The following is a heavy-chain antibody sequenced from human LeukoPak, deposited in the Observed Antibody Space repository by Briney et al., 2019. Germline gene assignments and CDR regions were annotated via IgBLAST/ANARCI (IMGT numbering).Heavy chain of an antibody. CDR2: IYTSGST. V-gene: IGHV4-4*09. CDR1: GGSISSYY. CDR3: ARHIRGYYDSSGYYDDAFDI. Sequence: SETLSLTCIVSGGSISSYYWSWIRQPPGKGLEWIGYIYTSGSTNYNPSLKSRVTISVDTSKNQFSLKLSSVTAADTAVYYCARHIRGYYDSSGYYDDAFDIWGQGTMVTVSS. D-gene: IGHD3-22*01. J-gene: IGHJ3*02.